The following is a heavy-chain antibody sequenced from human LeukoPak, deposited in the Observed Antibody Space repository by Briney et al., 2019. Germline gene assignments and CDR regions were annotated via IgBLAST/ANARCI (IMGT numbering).Heavy chain of an antibody. J-gene: IGHJ4*02. CDR3: ARGGWPPNFDY. CDR2: INHSGST. Sequence: SETLSLTCGVYSGSFSGYYWSWIRQPPGKGLEWIGEINHSGSTNYNPSLKSRLTISVNTSKNQFSLKLSSVTAADTAVYYCARGGWPPNFDYWGQGTLVTVSS. CDR1: SGSFSGYY. D-gene: IGHD6-19*01. V-gene: IGHV4-34*01.